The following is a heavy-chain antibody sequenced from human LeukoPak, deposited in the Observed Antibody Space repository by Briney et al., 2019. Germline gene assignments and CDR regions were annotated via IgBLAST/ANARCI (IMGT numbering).Heavy chain of an antibody. J-gene: IGHJ3*02. V-gene: IGHV1-18*01. CDR2: ISTYNGNT. CDR1: GYTFTSYG. D-gene: IGHD1-26*01. Sequence: ASVKVSCKASGYTFTSYGFNWVRQAPRQGLEWMGWISTYNGNTHYAQRVQGRVTMTTDTSTSTAYMERRSLRSDDTAIYFCARVNRGGRYYRDDGFDIGGQGTKVTVSS. CDR3: ARVNRGGRYYRDDGFDI.